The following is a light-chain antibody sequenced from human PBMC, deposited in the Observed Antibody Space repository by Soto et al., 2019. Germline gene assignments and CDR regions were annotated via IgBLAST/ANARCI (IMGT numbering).Light chain of an antibody. J-gene: IGKJ1*01. CDR1: QTVRANY. V-gene: IGKV3-20*01. CDR2: GAS. Sequence: EIVLTQSPGTLSLSPGDRATLSCRASQTVRANYLAWYQQKRGQAPRLVIHGASNRATDIPDRISGSGSGTDFTLTISRLEPEDFAVYYCQQYGDSPVTFGQGTKVDIK. CDR3: QQYGDSPVT.